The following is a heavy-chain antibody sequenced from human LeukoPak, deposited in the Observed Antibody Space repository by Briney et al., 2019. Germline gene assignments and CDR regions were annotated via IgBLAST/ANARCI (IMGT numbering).Heavy chain of an antibody. CDR3: ARDFTARGYDSSGYDY. V-gene: IGHV4-61*02. Sequence: SETLSLTCTVSGGSISSGSYYWSWIRQTAGKGLEWIGRIYTSGSTNYNPSLKSRVTISVDTSKNQFSLKLSSVTAADTAVYYCARDFTARGYDSSGYDYWGQGTLVTVSS. D-gene: IGHD3-22*01. CDR1: GGSISSGSYY. CDR2: IYTSGST. J-gene: IGHJ4*02.